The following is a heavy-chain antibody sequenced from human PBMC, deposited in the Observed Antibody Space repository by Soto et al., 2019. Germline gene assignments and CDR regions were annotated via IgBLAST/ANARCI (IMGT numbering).Heavy chain of an antibody. CDR2: IYYSGST. Sequence: QVQLQESGPGLVKPSETLSLTCTVSGGSISSYYWSWIRQTPGKGLEWIGYIYYSGSTNYNPSLTSRVTIAVDTSKNQFSLKLSSVTAADTAVYYCARPGGGSCYSCAFDIWGQGTMVTVSS. J-gene: IGHJ3*02. D-gene: IGHD2-15*01. CDR3: ARPGGGSCYSCAFDI. CDR1: GGSISSYY. V-gene: IGHV4-59*01.